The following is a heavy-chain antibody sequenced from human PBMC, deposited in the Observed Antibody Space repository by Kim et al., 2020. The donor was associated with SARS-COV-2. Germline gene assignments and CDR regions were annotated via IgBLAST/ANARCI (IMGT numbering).Heavy chain of an antibody. J-gene: IGHJ5*02. CDR2: INHIGST. V-gene: IGHV4-34*01. Sequence: SETLSPTCAVYGGSFSGYYWSWIRQPPGKGLEWIGEINHIGSTNYNPSLKSRVTISVDTSKNQFSLKQSSVTAADTAVYYCARPLTMIEEKGPFEPWCQGTLVTISS. CDR1: GGSFSGYY. D-gene: IGHD3-22*01. CDR3: ARPLTMIEEKGPFEP.